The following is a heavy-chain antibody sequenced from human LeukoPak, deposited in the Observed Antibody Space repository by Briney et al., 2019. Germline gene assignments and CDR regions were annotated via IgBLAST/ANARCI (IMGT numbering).Heavy chain of an antibody. Sequence: SETLSLTCAVYGGSFSGYYWSWIRQPPGKGLEWIGEINHSGSTNYNPSLKSRVTISVDTSKNQFSLKLSSVTAADTAVYYCARALPPAYWGQGTLVTVSS. CDR3: ARALPPAY. CDR2: INHSGST. J-gene: IGHJ4*02. V-gene: IGHV4-34*01. CDR1: GGSFSGYY.